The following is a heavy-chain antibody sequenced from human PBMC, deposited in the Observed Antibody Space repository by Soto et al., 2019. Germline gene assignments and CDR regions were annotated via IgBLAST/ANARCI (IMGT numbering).Heavy chain of an antibody. V-gene: IGHV4-31*03. D-gene: IGHD4-17*01. CDR1: GGSISSGDY. J-gene: IGHJ4*02. Sequence: SETLSLTCTVSGGSISSGDYWSWIRQHPGKGLEWIGYIYYSGSTYYNPSLKSRVTISVDTSKNQFSLKLSSVTAADTAVYYCARRKGHYDDYDLFDYWGQGTLVTVSS. CDR3: ARRKGHYDDYDLFDY. CDR2: IYYSGST.